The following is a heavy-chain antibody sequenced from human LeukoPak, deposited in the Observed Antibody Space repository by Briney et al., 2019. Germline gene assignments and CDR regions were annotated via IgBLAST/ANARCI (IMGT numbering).Heavy chain of an antibody. Sequence: SETLSLTCAVYGGSFSGYYWSWIRQPPGKGLESIGEINHSGSTNYNPSLKSRVTISVDTSKNQFSLKLSSVTAADTAVYYCAREFIAAAGTDYWGQGTLVTVSS. CDR3: AREFIAAAGTDY. CDR1: GGSFSGYY. CDR2: INHSGST. D-gene: IGHD6-13*01. V-gene: IGHV4-34*01. J-gene: IGHJ4*02.